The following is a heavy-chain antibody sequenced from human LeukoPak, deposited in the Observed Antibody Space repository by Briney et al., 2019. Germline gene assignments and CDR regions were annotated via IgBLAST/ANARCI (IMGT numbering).Heavy chain of an antibody. V-gene: IGHV3-30*02. D-gene: IGHD3-3*01. J-gene: IGHJ5*02. CDR1: GFIFSTYS. Sequence: GGSLRLSCAASGFIFSTYSMHWVRQAPGKGLEWVAFIRYDGSNKYYADSVKGRFTISRDNSKNTLYLQMNSLRAEDTAVYYCAKDRQDDFWSGYFGGFDPWGQGTLVTVSS. CDR2: IRYDGSNK. CDR3: AKDRQDDFWSGYFGGFDP.